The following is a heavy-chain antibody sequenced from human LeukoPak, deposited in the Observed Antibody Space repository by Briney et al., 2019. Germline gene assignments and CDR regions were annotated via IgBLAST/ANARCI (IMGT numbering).Heavy chain of an antibody. J-gene: IGHJ4*02. CDR3: AGSPTSWYFDY. V-gene: IGHV3-30*02. D-gene: IGHD2-2*01. CDR1: GLSLSNYD. CDR2: IRYDGSDK. Sequence: PGGSLRLSCTASGLSLSNYDIHWVRQAPGKGLEWVAFIRYDGSDKFYADSVKGRFTISRDNSKNTLYLQMNSLRPEDTSVYYCAGSPTSWYFDYWGQGTLVTVSS.